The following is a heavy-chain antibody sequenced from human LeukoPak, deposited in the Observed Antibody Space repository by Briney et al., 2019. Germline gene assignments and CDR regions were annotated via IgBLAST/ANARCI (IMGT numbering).Heavy chain of an antibody. CDR3: TTKVIRGNSGDDYDD. D-gene: IGHD5-12*01. CDR2: ISSDGNDK. V-gene: IGHV3-30*03. J-gene: IGHJ4*02. CDR1: GVTFSSYG. Sequence: PGGSLRLSCAASGVTFSSYGMHWVRQAPGKGLEWVALISSDGNDKLYGDSVKGRFTISRDDSTSTLYLQMNSLRAEDTAVYYCTTKVIRGNSGDDYDDWGQGTLVTVSS.